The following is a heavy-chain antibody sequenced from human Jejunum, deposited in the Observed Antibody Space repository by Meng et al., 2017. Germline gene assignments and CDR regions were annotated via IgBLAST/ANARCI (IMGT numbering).Heavy chain of an antibody. CDR2: VTTDGNT. V-gene: IGHV3-23*04. J-gene: IGHJ4*02. CDR3: AKLVPY. Sequence: EVQLVESGGGLVQPGDSLRLSCAASGFTFSSSSMTWVRQAPGKGLEWVSSVTTDGNTYYADSVKGRFTISRDNSKNTLYLQMNSLRAEDTALYYCAKLVPYWGQGTPVTVSS. D-gene: IGHD2-21*01. CDR1: GFTFSSSS.